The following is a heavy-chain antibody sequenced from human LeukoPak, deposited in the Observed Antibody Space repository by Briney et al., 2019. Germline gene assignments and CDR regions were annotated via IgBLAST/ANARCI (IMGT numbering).Heavy chain of an antibody. Sequence: GGSLRLSCAVSGVTFSSYSMNWVRQAPGKGLEWVSSISSSSSYIYYADSVKGRFTISRDNAKNSLYLQMNSLRAEDTAVYYCARDSPETGTHYYYYYYMDVWGKGTTVTVSS. CDR2: ISSSSSYI. D-gene: IGHD6-13*01. CDR3: ARDSPETGTHYYYYYYMDV. J-gene: IGHJ6*03. CDR1: GVTFSSYS. V-gene: IGHV3-21*01.